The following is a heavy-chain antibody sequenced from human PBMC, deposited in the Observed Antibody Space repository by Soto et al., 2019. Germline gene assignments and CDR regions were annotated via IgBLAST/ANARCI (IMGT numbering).Heavy chain of an antibody. CDR3: ARAPGGFTVATYFFDY. CDR1: GFSLSSKGMR. J-gene: IGHJ4*02. V-gene: IGHV2-70*04. CDR2: IDWDDDK. D-gene: IGHD4-17*01. Sequence: SGPTLVNPTQTLTLTCTFSGFSLSSKGMRVSWIRQPPGKALEWLARIDWDDDKFYSPSLRTRLTISKDTSKNQVVLTMTNVDPKDTATYYCARAPGGFTVATYFFDYWGQGTLGTVCS.